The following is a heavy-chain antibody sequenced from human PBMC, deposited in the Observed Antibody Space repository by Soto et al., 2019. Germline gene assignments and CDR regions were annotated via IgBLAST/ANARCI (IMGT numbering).Heavy chain of an antibody. Sequence: SETLSLTCTVSGGSISSYYWSWIRQPPGKGLEWIGYIYYSGSTNYNPSLKSRVTISVDTSKNQFSLKLSSVTAADTAVYYCARAVVAMDWRLDPWGQGTLVTVS. CDR3: ARAVVAMDWRLDP. J-gene: IGHJ5*02. D-gene: IGHD2-15*01. CDR2: IYYSGST. V-gene: IGHV4-59*08. CDR1: GGSISSYY.